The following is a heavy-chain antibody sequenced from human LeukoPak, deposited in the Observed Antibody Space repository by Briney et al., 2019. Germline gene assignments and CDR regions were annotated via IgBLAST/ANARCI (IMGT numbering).Heavy chain of an antibody. J-gene: IGHJ3*02. CDR3: ARESLVAAATGAFDI. V-gene: IGHV4-59*12. Sequence: SQTLSLTCTVSGGSITSYYWSWIRQPAGKGLEWNGYIYYSGSTNYNPSLKSRVTISVDTSKNQFSLKLSSVTAADTAVYYCARESLVAAATGAFDIWGQGTMVTVSS. CDR2: IYYSGST. CDR1: GGSITSYY. D-gene: IGHD2-2*01.